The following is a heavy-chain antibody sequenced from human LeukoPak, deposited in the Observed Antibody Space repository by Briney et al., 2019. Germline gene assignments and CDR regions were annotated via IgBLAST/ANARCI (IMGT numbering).Heavy chain of an antibody. CDR1: GFTFSSYG. CDR3: AKDRGYSSSCMDV. CDR2: ISYDGSNK. J-gene: IGHJ6*02. Sequence: GRSLRLSWAASGFTFSSYGMHWVRQAPGKGLEWVAVISYDGSNKYYADSVKGRFTISRDNSKNTLYLQMNSLRAEDTAVYYCAKDRGYSSSCMDVWGQGTTVTVSS. D-gene: IGHD6-13*01. V-gene: IGHV3-30*18.